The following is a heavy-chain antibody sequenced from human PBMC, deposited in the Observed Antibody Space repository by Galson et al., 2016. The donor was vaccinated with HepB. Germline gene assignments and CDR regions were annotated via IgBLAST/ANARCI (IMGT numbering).Heavy chain of an antibody. J-gene: IGHJ5*02. V-gene: IGHV3-64*04. CDR2: ISSDGNST. CDR3: ARDFIFAHDL. Sequence: SLRLSCAASGFTFSGYAMYWVRQAPGKGLEYVSAISSDGNSTHYADSVKGRFTISRDNSKNSLFLQMNSLRAEDTAVYYCARDFIFAHDLWGPGTLVTVSS. CDR1: GFTFSGYA. D-gene: IGHD3-3*02.